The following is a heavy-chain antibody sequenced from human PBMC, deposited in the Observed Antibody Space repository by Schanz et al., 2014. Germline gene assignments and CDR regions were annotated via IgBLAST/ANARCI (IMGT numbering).Heavy chain of an antibody. J-gene: IGHJ5*01. V-gene: IGHV3-23*01. CDR1: GFTFFGSFA. D-gene: IGHD3-16*01. CDR2: MSGSGSTA. CDR3: AKDLYNYGSFDS. Sequence: EVQLLESGGGLVQPGGSLRLSCVASGFTFFGSFAMSWVRQAPGKGLEWVSGMSGSGSTADYADSVKGRFTISRDNSRKTLYRQMNSLRADDTAVYYCAKDLYNYGSFDSWGQGTLVTVSS.